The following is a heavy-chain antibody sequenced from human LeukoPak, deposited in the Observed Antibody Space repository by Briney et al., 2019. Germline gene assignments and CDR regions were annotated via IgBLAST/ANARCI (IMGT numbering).Heavy chain of an antibody. V-gene: IGHV3-7*02. CDR2: IKEDGNED. J-gene: IGHJ4*02. CDR1: GFSFREHW. D-gene: IGHD5-12*01. CDR3: TRGDRGYAESLY. Sequence: GGSLRLSCTVSGFSFREHWMSWVRQAPGKGLEWVGNIKEDGNEDYYVDSVEGRFVVFRDNAKNSLYLQMHSLRAEDTAVYYCTRGDRGYAESLYWGRGTLVTVSS.